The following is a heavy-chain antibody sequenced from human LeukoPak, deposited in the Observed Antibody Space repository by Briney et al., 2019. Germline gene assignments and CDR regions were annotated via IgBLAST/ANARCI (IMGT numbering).Heavy chain of an antibody. CDR2: ISYLGST. Sequence: PSETLSLTCTVSGDSFTTHYWSWVRQPPGRGLGWIGYISYLGSTNYNPSLKSRVTISIDTSKNEVSLMLTSVTAADTAVYYCASDSISMNAFDAWGQGTMF. D-gene: IGHD3-22*01. V-gene: IGHV4-59*11. CDR1: GDSFTTHY. J-gene: IGHJ3*01. CDR3: ASDSISMNAFDA.